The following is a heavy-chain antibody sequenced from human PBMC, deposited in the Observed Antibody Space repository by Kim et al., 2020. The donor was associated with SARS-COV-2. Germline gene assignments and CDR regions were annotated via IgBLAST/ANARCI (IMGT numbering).Heavy chain of an antibody. CDR3: ARVGYDILTGYQYYFDY. Sequence: LKSRVTIAVDTSKNQFSLKLSSVTAADTAVYYCARVGYDILTGYQYYFDYWGQGTLVTVSS. D-gene: IGHD3-9*01. V-gene: IGHV4-59*01. J-gene: IGHJ4*02.